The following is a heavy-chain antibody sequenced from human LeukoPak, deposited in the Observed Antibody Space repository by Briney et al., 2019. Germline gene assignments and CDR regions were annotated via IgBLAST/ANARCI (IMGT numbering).Heavy chain of an antibody. Sequence: SETLSLTCSVSGASIDSGGFYWSWIRQHPGKGLEWIGYISHSGGTYYNPSLQSRLNISVDTSQSQFSLRLTSVTAADTAVYYCARERVTMVRGLSGMDVWGQGTTVTVSS. V-gene: IGHV4-31*03. CDR3: ARERVTMVRGLSGMDV. D-gene: IGHD3-10*01. CDR2: ISHSGGT. CDR1: GASIDSGGFY. J-gene: IGHJ6*02.